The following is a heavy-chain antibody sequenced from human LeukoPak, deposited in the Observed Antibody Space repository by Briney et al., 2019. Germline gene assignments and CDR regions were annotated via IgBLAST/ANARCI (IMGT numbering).Heavy chain of an antibody. CDR3: ARGPRPTDFDY. CDR1: GGSFSGYY. Sequence: SETLSLTCAVYGGSFSGYYWSWICQPPGKGLEWIGEINHSGSTNYNPSLKSRVTISVDTSKNQFSLKLSSVTAADTAVYYCARGPRPTDFDYWGQGTLVTVSS. CDR2: INHSGST. J-gene: IGHJ4*02. V-gene: IGHV4-34*01.